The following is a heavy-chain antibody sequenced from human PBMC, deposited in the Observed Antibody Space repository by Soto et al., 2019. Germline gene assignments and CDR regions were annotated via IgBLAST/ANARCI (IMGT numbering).Heavy chain of an antibody. J-gene: IGHJ4*02. CDR2: INSRGGST. CDR1: GFTLSTYA. Sequence: GVSLRLSCAASGFTLSTYAMSWVRQAPGKGLEWVSTINSRGGSTYYADSVKGRFAISRDDSKNTLYLQMNGLRVEDSAVYYCAKNRNDFWSGPDYWGQGALVTVSS. D-gene: IGHD3-3*01. CDR3: AKNRNDFWSGPDY. V-gene: IGHV3-23*01.